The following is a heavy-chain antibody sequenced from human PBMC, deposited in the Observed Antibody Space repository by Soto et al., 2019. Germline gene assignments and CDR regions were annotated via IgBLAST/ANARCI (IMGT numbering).Heavy chain of an antibody. D-gene: IGHD3-9*01. CDR3: TNYDILTGYYY. V-gene: IGHV3-73*01. J-gene: IGHJ4*02. CDR2: IRSKANTYAT. CDR1: GFTFSGSA. Sequence: PGGSLRLSCAASGFTFSGSAMHWVRQASGKGLEWVGRIRSKANTYATAYTASVKGRFTISRDDSKNTAYLQMNSLKTEDTAVYYCTNYDILTGYYYWGQGTLVTVSS.